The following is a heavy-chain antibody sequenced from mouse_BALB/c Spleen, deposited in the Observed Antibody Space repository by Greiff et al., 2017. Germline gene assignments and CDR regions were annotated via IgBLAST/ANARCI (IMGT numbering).Heavy chain of an antibody. J-gene: IGHJ2*01. CDR1: GYTFTSYW. CDR2: INPSTGYT. CDR3: ARERFYYGNYVGY. Sequence: VKLQQSGAELAKPGASVKMSCKASGYTFTSYWMHWVKQRPGQGLEWIGYINPSTGYTEYNQKFKDKATLTADKSSSTAYMQLSSLTSEDSAVYYCARERFYYGNYVGYWGQGTTLTVSS. D-gene: IGHD2-1*01. V-gene: IGHV1-7*01.